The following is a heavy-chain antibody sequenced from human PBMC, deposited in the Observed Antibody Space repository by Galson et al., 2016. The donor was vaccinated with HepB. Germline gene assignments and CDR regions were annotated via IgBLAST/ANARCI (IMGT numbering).Heavy chain of an antibody. CDR2: ISSNGGST. V-gene: IGHV3-64D*09. Sequence: SLRLSCAASGFTFDDYTMHWVRQVPGKGPEYVSAISSNGGSTKYADSVKGRFSISRDNSKNPLSLQMSSLRTEDTAVYYCVKDTCLGSSDPIVDYWGQGTLVTVSS. D-gene: IGHD6-13*01. CDR1: GFTFDDYT. J-gene: IGHJ4*02. CDR3: VKDTCLGSSDPIVDY.